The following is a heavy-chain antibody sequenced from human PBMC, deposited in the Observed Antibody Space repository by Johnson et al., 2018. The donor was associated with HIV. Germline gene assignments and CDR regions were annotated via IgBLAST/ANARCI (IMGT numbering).Heavy chain of an antibody. CDR3: ARGGLLWFGHPAD. J-gene: IGHJ3*01. Sequence: QVQLVESGGGVVQPGRSLRLSCAASGFSFGNYAMHWVRQAPGKGLEWVAFISYDGSNKYYADSVKGRFTISKDNSKNTLYLQVKSLRAEDTAVYYCARGGLLWFGHPADWGQVTMVTVAS. V-gene: IGHV3-30-3*01. CDR1: GFSFGNYA. CDR2: ISYDGSNK. D-gene: IGHD3-10*01.